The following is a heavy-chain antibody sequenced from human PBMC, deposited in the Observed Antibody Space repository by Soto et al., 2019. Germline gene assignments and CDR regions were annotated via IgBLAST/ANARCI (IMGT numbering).Heavy chain of an antibody. CDR3: ARHPERIAQIGWFDP. CDR2: ISSSSSTI. Sequence: PGLPLRLSCAASGFTFSNYSMNLVRQAQGKGLEWVSYISSSSSTIYYADSVKGRFTISRDNAKNSLYLQMNSLRAEDTAVYYCARHPERIAQIGWFDPWGQGTLVTVSS. J-gene: IGHJ5*02. D-gene: IGHD6-13*01. CDR1: GFTFSNYS. V-gene: IGHV3-48*01.